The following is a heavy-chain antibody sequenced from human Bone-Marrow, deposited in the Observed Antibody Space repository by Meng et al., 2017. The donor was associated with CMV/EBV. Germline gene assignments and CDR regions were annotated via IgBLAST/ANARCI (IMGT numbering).Heavy chain of an antibody. CDR2: ISNDAIIK. CDR1: GFTFSNYA. D-gene: IGHD6-13*01. V-gene: IGHV3-30*04. J-gene: IGHJ4*02. Sequence: GESLKISCAASGFTFSNYAMDWVRQAPGKGLEWVAVISNDAIIKYYADSVKGRFTISRDNSKNTVYLQMSNLRAVDTAVYYCARGNSWSLFDYWGQGTLVTVSS. CDR3: ARGNSWSLFDY.